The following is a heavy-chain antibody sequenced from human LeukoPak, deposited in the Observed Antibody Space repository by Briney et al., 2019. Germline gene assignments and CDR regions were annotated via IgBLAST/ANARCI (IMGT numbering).Heavy chain of an antibody. V-gene: IGHV4-30-2*01. D-gene: IGHD3-3*01. J-gene: IGHJ3*02. Sequence: SETLSLTCTVSGGSISSGGYYWSWIRQPPGKGLEWIGYIYHSGSTYYNPSLKSRVTISVDRSKNQFSLKLSSVTAADTAVYYCARESGGITIFGVVTDDAFDIWGQGTMVTASS. CDR2: IYHSGST. CDR1: GGSISSGGYY. CDR3: ARESGGITIFGVVTDDAFDI.